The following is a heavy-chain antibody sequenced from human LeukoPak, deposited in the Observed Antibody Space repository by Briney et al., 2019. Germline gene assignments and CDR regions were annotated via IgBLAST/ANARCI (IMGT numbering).Heavy chain of an antibody. J-gene: IGHJ4*02. CDR3: AKSTTVTQRGYFDY. V-gene: IGHV3-30*18. CDR2: ISYDGSNK. CDR1: GFTFNTYA. Sequence: GGSLRLSCAASGFTFNTYAMNWVRQAPGKGLEWVAIISYDGSNKYYADSVKGRFTISRDNSKNTLYLQMNSLRAEDTAVYYCAKSTTVTQRGYFDYWGQGTLVTVSS. D-gene: IGHD4-17*01.